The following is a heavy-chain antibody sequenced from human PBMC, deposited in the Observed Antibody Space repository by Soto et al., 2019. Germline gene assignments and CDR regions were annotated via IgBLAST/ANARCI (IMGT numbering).Heavy chain of an antibody. Sequence: PSETLSLTCTVSGGSVSSGSYYWSWIRQPPGKGLEWIGYIYYSGSTNYNPSLKSRVTISVDTSKNQFSLKLSSVTAADTAVYYCARALRLELVPSWFDPWGQGTLVTVSS. J-gene: IGHJ5*02. V-gene: IGHV4-61*01. CDR2: IYYSGST. CDR3: ARALRLELVPSWFDP. D-gene: IGHD6-13*01. CDR1: GGSVSSGSYY.